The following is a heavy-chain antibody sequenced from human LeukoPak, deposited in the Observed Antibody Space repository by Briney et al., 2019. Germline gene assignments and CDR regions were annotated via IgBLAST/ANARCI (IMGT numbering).Heavy chain of an antibody. CDR1: GFTFSGYW. V-gene: IGHV3-7*01. Sequence: PGGSLRLSCAASGFTFSGYWMSWVRQAPGKGLEWVANIKQDGSEKYYVDSVKGRFTISRDNAKNSLYLQMNSLRAEDTAVYYCARATYRGDYFDYWGQGTLVTVSS. D-gene: IGHD5-18*01. CDR3: ARATYRGDYFDY. J-gene: IGHJ4*02. CDR2: IKQDGSEK.